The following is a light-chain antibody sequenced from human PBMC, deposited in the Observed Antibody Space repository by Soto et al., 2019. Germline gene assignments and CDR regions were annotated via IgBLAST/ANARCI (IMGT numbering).Light chain of an antibody. V-gene: IGKV3D-15*01. J-gene: IGKJ4*01. CDR2: GAS. CDR1: QSFNIY. CDR3: QQYDDWLRLT. Sequence: EIVMTQSPATLSVSPGGRATLSCRASQSFNIYLAWYQQKPGQAPRLLIFGASYRATGIPARFSGSGSGTEFNLTISSLQSEDFAVYFCQQYDDWLRLTFGGGTKV.